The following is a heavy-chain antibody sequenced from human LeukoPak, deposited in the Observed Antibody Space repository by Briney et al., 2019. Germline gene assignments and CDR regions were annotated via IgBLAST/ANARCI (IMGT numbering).Heavy chain of an antibody. CDR3: ARLGDPIVGATNYFDY. CDR1: GGSISSYY. J-gene: IGHJ4*02. D-gene: IGHD1-26*01. V-gene: IGHV4-59*08. Sequence: SETLSLTCTVSGGSISSYYWSWIRQPPGKGLEWIGYIYYSGSTNYNPSLKSRVTISVDTSKNQFSLKLSSVTAADTAVYYCARLGDPIVGATNYFDYWGQGTLVTVSS. CDR2: IYYSGST.